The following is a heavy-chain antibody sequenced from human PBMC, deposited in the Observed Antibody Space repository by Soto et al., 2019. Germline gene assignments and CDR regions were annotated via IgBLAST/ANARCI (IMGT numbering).Heavy chain of an antibody. J-gene: IGHJ6*02. CDR1: GGTFSSYA. D-gene: IGHD2-8*01. Sequence: GASVKVSCKASGGTFSSYAISWVRQAPGQGLEWMGGIIPIFGTANYAQKFQGRVTITADESTSTAYMELSSLRSEDTAVYYCARGPPAYCTNGVCYPPIYYYGMDVWGQGTTVTVPS. CDR3: ARGPPAYCTNGVCYPPIYYYGMDV. CDR2: IIPIFGTA. V-gene: IGHV1-69*13.